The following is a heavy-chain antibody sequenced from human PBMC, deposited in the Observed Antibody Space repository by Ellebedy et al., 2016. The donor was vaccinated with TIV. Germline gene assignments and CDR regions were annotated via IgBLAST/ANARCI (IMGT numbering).Heavy chain of an antibody. D-gene: IGHD3-22*01. CDR2: IYYSGIT. Sequence: MPSETLSLTCTVSGGSINNYYWSWIRQTPGKGLEWIGYIYYSGITNYKPSLKSRVTMSVDTSKNQFSLQLTSVTAADTAVYYCARHGRTGYYQYFDPWGQGTRVTVSS. CDR1: GGSINNYY. CDR3: ARHGRTGYYQYFDP. J-gene: IGHJ5*02. V-gene: IGHV4-59*01.